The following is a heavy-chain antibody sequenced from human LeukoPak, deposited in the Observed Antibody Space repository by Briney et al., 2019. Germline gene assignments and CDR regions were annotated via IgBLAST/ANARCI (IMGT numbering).Heavy chain of an antibody. D-gene: IGHD3-9*01. V-gene: IGHV4-4*07. CDR1: GGSISAYY. J-gene: IGHJ6*02. Sequence: PSETLSLTCSVSGGSISAYYWSWIRQPAGKGLEWIGRVYRTGNTNYNPSLQSRVTMSVDTPKNQISLRLRSVTAADTAVYFCARDDFEYSVHYGMDVWGQGTAVTVSS. CDR2: VYRTGNT. CDR3: ARDDFEYSVHYGMDV.